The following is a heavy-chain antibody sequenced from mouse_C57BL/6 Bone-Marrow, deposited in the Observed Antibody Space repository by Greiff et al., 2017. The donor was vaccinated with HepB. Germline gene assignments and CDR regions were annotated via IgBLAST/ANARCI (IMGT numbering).Heavy chain of an antibody. J-gene: IGHJ4*01. CDR3: ARTIYYYCSSYFCYGRDY. D-gene: IGHD1-1*01. CDR2: IYPGDGDT. CDR1: GYAFSSSW. V-gene: IGHV1-82*01. Sequence: VQLQQSGPELVKPGASVKISCKASGYAFSSSWMNWVKQRPGKGLEWIGRIYPGDGDTNYNGKFKGKATLTADKSSSTAYMTLSSLTSEDSAVYFCARTIYYYCSSYFCYGRDYWGQGTSVTVSS.